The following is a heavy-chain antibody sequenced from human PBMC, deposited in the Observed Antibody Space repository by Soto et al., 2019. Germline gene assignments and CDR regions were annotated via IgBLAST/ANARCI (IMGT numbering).Heavy chain of an antibody. CDR1: GFTFSSYG. J-gene: IGHJ4*02. CDR2: IWFDGSNK. V-gene: IGHV3-33*01. CDR3: ATTGPY. Sequence: PGGSLNLSCAASGFTFSSYGMHWVRQAPGKGLEWVAVIWFDGSNKFYADSVKGRFTISRDNSKNTVSLQMNSLRDEDSAAYYCATTGPYWGQGTLVTVSS.